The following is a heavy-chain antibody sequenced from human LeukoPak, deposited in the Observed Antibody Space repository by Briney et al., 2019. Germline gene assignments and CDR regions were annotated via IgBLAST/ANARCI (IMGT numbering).Heavy chain of an antibody. CDR3: ARVARYFDWFNYYYYYMDV. Sequence: ASVKVSCMPSGYTFTSYCIRWVRQAPGQGREWMGWISAYNGNTNYAQKLQSRVPMTRHTSISTAYMELSSLRSEDTAVYYCARVARYFDWFNYYYYYMDVWGKGTPVTISS. CDR2: ISAYNGNT. V-gene: IGHV1-18*01. J-gene: IGHJ6*03. D-gene: IGHD3-9*01. CDR1: GYTFTSYC.